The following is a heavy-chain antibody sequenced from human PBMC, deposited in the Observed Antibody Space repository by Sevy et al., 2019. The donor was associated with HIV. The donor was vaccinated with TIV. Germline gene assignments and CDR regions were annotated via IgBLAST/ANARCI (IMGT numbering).Heavy chain of an antibody. CDR1: GFTFSSYS. CDR3: ARDRGSYYGDAFDI. D-gene: IGHD1-26*01. J-gene: IGHJ3*02. Sequence: GGSLRLSCAASGFTFSSYSMNWVRQAPGKGLEWVSYIISSSSTIYYADSVKGRFTISRDNAKNSLYLQRNSLRDEDTAVYYCARDRGSYYGDAFDIWGQGTMVTVSS. V-gene: IGHV3-48*02. CDR2: IISSSSTI.